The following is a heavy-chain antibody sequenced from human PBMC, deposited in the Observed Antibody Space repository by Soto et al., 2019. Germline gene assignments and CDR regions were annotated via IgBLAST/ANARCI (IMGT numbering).Heavy chain of an antibody. CDR2: FIPVFGTA. J-gene: IGHJ6*02. Sequence: QVQLVQSGAEVKSPGSSVKVSCKASGGTFRSYSISWVRQAPGQGLEWMGGFIPVFGTANSAQKFQASVAFTADESTSTAYMEMTRLRSEDKAVYYCGRQGKNQLLYLMDIWGQGTTVIVSS. D-gene: IGHD2-2*02. CDR1: GGTFRSYS. CDR3: GRQGKNQLLYLMDI. V-gene: IGHV1-69*01.